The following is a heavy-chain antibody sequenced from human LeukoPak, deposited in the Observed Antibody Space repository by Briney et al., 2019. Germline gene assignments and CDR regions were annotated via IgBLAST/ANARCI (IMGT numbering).Heavy chain of an antibody. CDR2: ISGYNGNT. Sequence: ASVKVSCKASGYTFNTYGITWVRQAPGQGLEWMGWISGYNGNTNYAQRLQGRVTMTTDTSTSTAYMELRSLRSDDTAVYYCARAFYSKGGYYYYYYYMDVWGKGTTVTVSS. J-gene: IGHJ6*03. CDR3: ARAFYSKGGYYYYYYYMDV. CDR1: GYTFNTYG. V-gene: IGHV1-18*01. D-gene: IGHD4-11*01.